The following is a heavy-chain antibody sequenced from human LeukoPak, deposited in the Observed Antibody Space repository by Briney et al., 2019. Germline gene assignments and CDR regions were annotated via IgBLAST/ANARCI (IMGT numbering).Heavy chain of an antibody. V-gene: IGHV1-2*02. J-gene: IGHJ4*02. D-gene: IGHD3-10*01. CDR3: ARAELLWFGELRGLVDY. CDR1: GYTFTDYY. CDR2: INPNSGDT. Sequence: ASVKVSCKASGYTFTDYYVHWVRQAPGQGLEWMGWINPNSGDTNYAQKFQGRVTITRNTSISTAYMELSSLRSEDTAVYYCARAELLWFGELRGLVDYWGQGTLVTVSS.